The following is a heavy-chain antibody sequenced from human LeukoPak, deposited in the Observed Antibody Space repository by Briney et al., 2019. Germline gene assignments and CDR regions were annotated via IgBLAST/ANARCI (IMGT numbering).Heavy chain of an antibody. V-gene: IGHV3-64*01. J-gene: IGHJ4*02. D-gene: IGHD3-3*01. CDR2: ISSNGGST. Sequence: PGGALRLSCAASGFTFSNYAIHWVRHAPDQGLEYVSSISSNGGSTFYTNSVKGRFSISRDNSKNTLYLQMGSLRAEDTAVYYCARENDFWSGYYDYWGQGTLVTVSS. CDR3: ARENDFWSGYYDY. CDR1: GFTFSNYA.